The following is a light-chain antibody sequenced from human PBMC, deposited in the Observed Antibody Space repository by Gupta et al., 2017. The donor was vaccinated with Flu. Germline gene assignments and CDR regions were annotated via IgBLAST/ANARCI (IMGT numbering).Light chain of an antibody. J-gene: IGKJ4*01. V-gene: IGKV1-39*01. CDR3: QQSYT. CDR2: AAS. CDR1: QSISSY. Sequence: DIQMTQSPSSLSASVGDRVTITCRASQSISSYLNWYQQKPGKAPKLLIYAASSLQSGVPSRFSGSGSGTDFTLTIISLQPADFATYYCQQSYTFGGGTKVEIK.